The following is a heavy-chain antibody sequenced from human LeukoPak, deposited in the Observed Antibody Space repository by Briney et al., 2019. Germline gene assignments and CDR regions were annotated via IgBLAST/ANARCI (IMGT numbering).Heavy chain of an antibody. CDR3: ARGYYDILTGYQGVFDY. D-gene: IGHD3-9*01. CDR1: GYTFTGYY. J-gene: IGHJ4*02. Sequence: GASVKVSCKASGYTFTGYYMHWVRQAPGQGLEWMGWINPNSGGTNYAQKFQGRVTMTRDTSISTAYMELSRLRSDDTAVYYCARGYYDILTGYQGVFDYWGQGTLVTVSS. CDR2: INPNSGGT. V-gene: IGHV1-2*02.